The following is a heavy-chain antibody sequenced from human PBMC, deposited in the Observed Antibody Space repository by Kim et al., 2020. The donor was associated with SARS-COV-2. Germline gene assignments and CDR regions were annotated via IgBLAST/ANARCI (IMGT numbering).Heavy chain of an antibody. CDR2: INHSGST. D-gene: IGHD2-2*01. V-gene: IGHV4-34*01. CDR3: ARLGYCSSTSCYAAIDY. J-gene: IGHJ4*02. CDR1: GGSFSGYY. Sequence: SETLSLTCAVYGGSFSGYYWSWIRQPPGKGLEWIGEINHSGSTNYNPSLKSRVTISVDTSKNQFSLKLSSVTAADTAVYYCARLGYCSSTSCYAAIDYWGQGTLVTVSS.